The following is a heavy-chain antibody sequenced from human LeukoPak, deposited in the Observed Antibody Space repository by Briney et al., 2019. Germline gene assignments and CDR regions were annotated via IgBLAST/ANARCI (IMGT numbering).Heavy chain of an antibody. CDR1: GFTFSSYW. Sequence: GGSLRLSCAASGFTFSSYWMHWVRQAPGKGLVWVSRINSDGSSTSYADSVKGRFTISRDNAKNTLYLQMNSLRAEDTAVYYCAKGGQRYNWNDLSPYYFDYWGQGTLVTVSS. J-gene: IGHJ4*02. D-gene: IGHD1-1*01. V-gene: IGHV3-74*01. CDR3: AKGGQRYNWNDLSPYYFDY. CDR2: INSDGSST.